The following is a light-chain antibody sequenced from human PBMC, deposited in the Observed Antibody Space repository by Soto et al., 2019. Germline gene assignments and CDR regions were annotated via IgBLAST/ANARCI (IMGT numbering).Light chain of an antibody. CDR3: QSYDNSLSGSKV. CDR1: SSKIGAGYD. CDR2: GNS. J-gene: IGLJ2*01. V-gene: IGLV1-40*01. Sequence: QSVLTQPPSVSGAPGQRVTISCTGSSSKIGAGYDVHWYQQLPGTAPKLLIYGNSNRPSGVPDRFSGSKSGTSASLDITGLQAEDEADYYCQSYDNSLSGSKVFGGGTKLTVL.